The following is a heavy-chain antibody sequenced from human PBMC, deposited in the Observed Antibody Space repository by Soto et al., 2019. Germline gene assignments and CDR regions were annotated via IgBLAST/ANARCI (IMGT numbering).Heavy chain of an antibody. D-gene: IGHD3-22*01. Sequence: QVKLVQSGAEVKKPGASVKVSCKASGYTFTSYGISWVRQAPGQGLEWMGWISAYNGNTNYAQKLQGRVTMTTDTSTSTAYMELRSLRSDDMAVYYCAREGEYYDRDTYYYYGMDVWGQGTTVTVSS. CDR3: AREGEYYDRDTYYYYGMDV. J-gene: IGHJ6*02. V-gene: IGHV1-18*03. CDR1: GYTFTSYG. CDR2: ISAYNGNT.